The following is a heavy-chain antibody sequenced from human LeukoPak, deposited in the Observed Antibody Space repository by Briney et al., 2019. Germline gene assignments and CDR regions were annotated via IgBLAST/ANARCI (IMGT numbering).Heavy chain of an antibody. Sequence: GESLKISCKCSGYSFTSYWIGWVRQLAGKGLEWMGIIYPGDSDTRYSPSFQGQVTISADKSISTAYLQWSSLKASDTAMYYCARLPAARPYYYYGMDVWGKGTTVTVSS. CDR3: ARLPAARPYYYYGMDV. D-gene: IGHD2-2*01. J-gene: IGHJ6*04. CDR2: IYPGDSDT. V-gene: IGHV5-51*01. CDR1: GYSFTSYW.